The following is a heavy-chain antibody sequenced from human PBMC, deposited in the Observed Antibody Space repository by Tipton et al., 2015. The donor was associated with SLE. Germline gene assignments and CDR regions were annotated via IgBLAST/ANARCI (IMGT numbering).Heavy chain of an antibody. V-gene: IGHV4-59*11. D-gene: IGHD2-2*01. CDR1: GGSISNHY. CDR3: ATSGWGYCSSTTCLGS. CDR2: IYYTGTT. J-gene: IGHJ5*02. Sequence: GLVKPSETLSLTCTVSGGSISNHYWTWIRQPPGRGLEWIGYIYYTGTTSYNPSLKSRVTISVETSKNQFSLKLTSVTAADTAVYYCATSGWGYCSSTTCLGSWGQGTLVTVSS.